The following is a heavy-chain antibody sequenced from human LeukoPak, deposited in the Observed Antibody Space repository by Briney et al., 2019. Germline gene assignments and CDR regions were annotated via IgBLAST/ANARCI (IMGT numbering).Heavy chain of an antibody. D-gene: IGHD4-17*01. CDR2: IWYDGSNK. CDR1: GFTFSSYG. CDR3: ARYGDSTGTFGAFDI. V-gene: IGHV3-33*01. J-gene: IGHJ3*02. Sequence: PGGSLRLSCAASGFTFSSYGMHWVRQAPGKGLEWGAVIWYDGSNKYYADSVKGRFTISRDNSKNTLYLQMNSLRAEDTAVYYCARYGDSTGTFGAFDIWGQGTMVTVSS.